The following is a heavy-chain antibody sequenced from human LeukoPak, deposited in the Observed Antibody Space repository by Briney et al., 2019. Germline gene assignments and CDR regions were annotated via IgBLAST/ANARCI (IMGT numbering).Heavy chain of an antibody. CDR2: ITDSGGRT. D-gene: IGHD6-13*01. CDR3: AKDIGGSIAAAVFDY. J-gene: IGHJ4*02. CDR1: GFTFSSYW. Sequence: PGGSLRLSCAASGFTFSSYWMHWVRQAPGKGLEWVSAITDSGGRTYYADSVKGRFTISRDNSKNTLYLQMSSLRAEDTALYYCAKDIGGSIAAAVFDYWGQGTLVTVSS. V-gene: IGHV3-23*01.